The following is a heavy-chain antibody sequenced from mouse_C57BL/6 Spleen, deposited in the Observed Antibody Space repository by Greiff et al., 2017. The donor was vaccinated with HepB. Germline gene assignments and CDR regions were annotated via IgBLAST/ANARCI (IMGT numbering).Heavy chain of an antibody. CDR2: IYPGNSDT. V-gene: IGHV1-5*01. J-gene: IGHJ2*01. Sequence: VQLQQSGTVLARPGASVKMSCKTSGYTFTSYWMHWVKQRPGQGLEWIGAIYPGNSDTSYNQKFKGKAKLTAVTSASTAYMELSSLTNEDSAVYYCTLITTVVATEGYWGQGTTLTVSS. CDR3: TLITTVVATEGY. D-gene: IGHD1-1*01. CDR1: GYTFTSYW.